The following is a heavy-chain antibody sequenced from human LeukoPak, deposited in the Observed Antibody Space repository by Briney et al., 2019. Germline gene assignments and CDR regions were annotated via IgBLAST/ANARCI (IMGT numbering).Heavy chain of an antibody. D-gene: IGHD1-26*01. CDR1: GGSFSGYY. Sequence: SETLSLTCAVYGGSFSGYYWSWIRQPPGKGLEWIGEINHSGSTNYNPSLKGRVTISVDTSKNQFSLKLSSVTAADTAVYYCARNSRGRPYYFDYWGQGTLVTVSS. CDR2: INHSGST. V-gene: IGHV4-34*01. CDR3: ARNSRGRPYYFDY. J-gene: IGHJ4*02.